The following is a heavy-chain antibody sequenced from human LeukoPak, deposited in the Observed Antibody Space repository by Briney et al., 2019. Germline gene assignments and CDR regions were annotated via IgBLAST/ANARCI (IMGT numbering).Heavy chain of an antibody. CDR1: GGSISSGGYY. J-gene: IGHJ4*02. V-gene: IGHV4-31*03. D-gene: IGHD3-22*01. Sequence: TSETLSLTCTVSGGSISSGGYYWSWIRQHPGKGLEWIGYIYYSGSTYYNPSLKSRVTISVDTSKNQFSLKLSSVTATDTAVYYCARRGMTYYYDSSGYVDYWGQGTLVTVSS. CDR2: IYYSGST. CDR3: ARRGMTYYYDSSGYVDY.